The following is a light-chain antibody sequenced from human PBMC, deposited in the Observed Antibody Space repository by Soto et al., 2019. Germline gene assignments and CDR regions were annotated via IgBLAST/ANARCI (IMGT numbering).Light chain of an antibody. J-gene: IGKJ2*01. Sequence: EMVLTQSPGTLSLSPGERATLSCRASQSVSGNYLAWYQQKPGQSPRLLIYGSSDRAAGIPDRFSGSGSGTDFTLTITRVEPEDFAVYYCQQYASSPPYTFGQGTKLEIK. CDR2: GSS. CDR1: QSVSGNY. V-gene: IGKV3-20*01. CDR3: QQYASSPPYT.